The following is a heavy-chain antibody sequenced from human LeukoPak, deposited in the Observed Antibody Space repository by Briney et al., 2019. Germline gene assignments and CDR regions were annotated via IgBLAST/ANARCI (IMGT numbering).Heavy chain of an antibody. CDR1: GFTFDDYG. D-gene: IGHD1-1*01. V-gene: IGHV3-20*04. Sequence: GGSLRLSCAASGFTFDDYGMSWVRQVPGKGLEWVSGINRNGGSTGNTDSVKGRFTISRDNAKNSLYLQMNSLRGEDTALYYCAIGGLIQRHAFDIWGQGTMVTVSS. CDR2: INRNGGST. J-gene: IGHJ3*02. CDR3: AIGGLIQRHAFDI.